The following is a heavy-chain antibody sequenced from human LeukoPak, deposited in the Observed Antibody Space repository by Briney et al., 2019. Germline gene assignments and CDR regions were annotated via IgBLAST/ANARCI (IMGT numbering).Heavy chain of an antibody. CDR2: IYPVYSDT. Sequence: IIYPVYSDTRSSPSFQGQVTISADKSISTAYLQWSSLKASDTAMYYCARRSNMLSYYFDYWGQGTLVTVSS. V-gene: IGHV5-51*01. D-gene: IGHD2-8*01. J-gene: IGHJ4*02. CDR3: ARRSNMLSYYFDY.